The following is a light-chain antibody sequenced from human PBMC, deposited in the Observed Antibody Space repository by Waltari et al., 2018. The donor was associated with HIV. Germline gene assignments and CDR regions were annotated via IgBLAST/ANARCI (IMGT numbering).Light chain of an antibody. Sequence: EIVLTQSPDTLSLSPGERATLSCRASQSVSSTYLAWYQQKPGQAPRLLISGASRRATGIPDRFSGSGSGTDFTLTISRLEPEDFAVYYCQQYGNTPRITFGQGTRLEIK. CDR3: QQYGNTPRIT. V-gene: IGKV3-20*01. CDR2: GAS. J-gene: IGKJ5*01. CDR1: QSVSSTY.